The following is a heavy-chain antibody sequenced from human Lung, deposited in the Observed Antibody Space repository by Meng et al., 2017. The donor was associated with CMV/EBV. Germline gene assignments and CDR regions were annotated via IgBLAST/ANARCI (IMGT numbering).Heavy chain of an antibody. CDR2: ISDYNGNT. D-gene: IGHD3-10*01. Sequence: ASVXESXRAACCSFGSYGVNWVRPAAGQGLEGRGWISDYNGNTNYAQKFEGRVTMTTDTSTSTAYMQLRSLRSDDTAVYYCARDRWYYGSGNYYPCDFWGQGTXVTVSS. CDR3: ARDRWYYGSGNYYPCDF. V-gene: IGHV1-18*01. J-gene: IGHJ4*02. CDR1: CCSFGSYG.